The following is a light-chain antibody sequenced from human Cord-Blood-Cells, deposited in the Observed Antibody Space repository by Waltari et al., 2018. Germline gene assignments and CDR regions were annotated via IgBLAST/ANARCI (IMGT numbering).Light chain of an antibody. J-gene: IGKJ3*01. V-gene: IGKV1-33*01. CDR1: QDISNY. Sequence: DLQMTQSPSSLSASVRDRVTITCQASQDISNYLNWYQQKPGKAPKLLIYDASNLETGVPSRFSGSGSGTDFTFTISSLQPEDIATYYCQQYDNLPPFTFGPGTKVDIK. CDR2: DAS. CDR3: QQYDNLPPFT.